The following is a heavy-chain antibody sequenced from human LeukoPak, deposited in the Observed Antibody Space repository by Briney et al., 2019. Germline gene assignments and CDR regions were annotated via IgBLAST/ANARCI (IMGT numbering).Heavy chain of an antibody. CDR1: GGSISSYY. Sequence: PSETLSLTCTVSGGSISSYYWSWIRQPPGKGLEWIGYIYYSGSTNYNPSLESRVTISVDTSKNQFSLKLSSVTAADTAVYYCARVVGRYDYAFDIWGQGTMVTVSS. J-gene: IGHJ3*02. V-gene: IGHV4-59*01. D-gene: IGHD3-16*01. CDR3: ARVVGRYDYAFDI. CDR2: IYYSGST.